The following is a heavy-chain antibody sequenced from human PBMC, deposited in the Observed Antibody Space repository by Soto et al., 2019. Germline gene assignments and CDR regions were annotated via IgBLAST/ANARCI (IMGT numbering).Heavy chain of an antibody. CDR3: ARDEYDDAFAL. CDR2: INGGNGAT. Sequence: QVQLVQSGAEGKKPGASVTVSCKASGYIFSSYAIHWVRQAPGQRLEWMGWINGGNGATKYSQRFQARVTFSRDTSASTAYMELSSLTSEDTAVYYCARDEYDDAFALWGQGTMVTVSS. D-gene: IGHD2-2*01. V-gene: IGHV1-3*01. CDR1: GYIFSSYA. J-gene: IGHJ3*01.